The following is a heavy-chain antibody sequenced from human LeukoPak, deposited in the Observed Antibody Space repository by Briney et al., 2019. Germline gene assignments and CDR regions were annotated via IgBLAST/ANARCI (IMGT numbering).Heavy chain of an antibody. D-gene: IGHD2-15*01. CDR2: IKKKSVGGTT. V-gene: IGHV3-15*01. J-gene: IGHJ4*02. CDR1: GFTFSHAW. CDR3: AADLGYCSGGSCHRARFDY. Sequence: GGSLRLSCAASGFTFSHAWMSWVRQAPGKGLEWVGRIKKKSVGGTTDYAAPVKGRFTISTDDSKNTLYLQMNGLKTEDTAVYHCAADLGYCSGGSCHRARFDYWGQGILVTVSS.